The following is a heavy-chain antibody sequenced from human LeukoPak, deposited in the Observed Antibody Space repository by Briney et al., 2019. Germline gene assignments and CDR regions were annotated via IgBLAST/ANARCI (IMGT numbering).Heavy chain of an antibody. CDR1: GGSFSGYY. Sequence: PSETLSLTCAVYGGSFSGYYWSWIRQPPGKGLEWIGEINHSGSTNYNPSLKSRVTISVDTSKNQFSLKLSSVTAADTAVYYCARGFYYYSSGSKPSGWGQGTLVTVSS. J-gene: IGHJ4*02. CDR3: ARGFYYYSSGSKPSG. CDR2: INHSGST. V-gene: IGHV4-34*01. D-gene: IGHD3-10*01.